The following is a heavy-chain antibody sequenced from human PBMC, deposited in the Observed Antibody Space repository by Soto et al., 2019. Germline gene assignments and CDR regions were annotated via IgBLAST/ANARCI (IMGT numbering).Heavy chain of an antibody. CDR2: ISGYNGNT. CDR3: ARDLGGQIVDY. Sequence: QVQLVQSGADVKKPGASVTVSCMASGYTFTSYGISWVRQAPGQGLEWRGLISGYNGNTKYAQKLQGRVTMTTDTSTSTAYRERRGLRSDDTAVYYCARDLGGQIVDYWGQGTPVTVSS. D-gene: IGHD1-26*01. CDR1: GYTFTSYG. J-gene: IGHJ4*02. V-gene: IGHV1-18*01.